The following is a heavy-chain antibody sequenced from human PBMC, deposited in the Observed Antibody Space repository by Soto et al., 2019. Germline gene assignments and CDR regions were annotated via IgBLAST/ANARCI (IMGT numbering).Heavy chain of an antibody. V-gene: IGHV3-21*01. CDR1: GFTFSSYS. D-gene: IGHD6-25*01. CDR3: ARDHRSEGGYYFDY. Sequence: GGSLRLSCAASGFTFSSYSMNWVRQAPGKGLEWVSSISSSSSYIYYADSVKGRFTISRDNAKNSLYLQMNSLRAEDTAVYYCARDHRSEGGYYFDYWGQGTLVTVSS. CDR2: ISSSSSYI. J-gene: IGHJ4*02.